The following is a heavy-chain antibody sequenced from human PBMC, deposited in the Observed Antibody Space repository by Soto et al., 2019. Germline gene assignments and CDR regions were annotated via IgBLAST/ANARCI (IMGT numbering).Heavy chain of an antibody. Sequence: SRRISCAGSGFTFSSYSMNWVRQDHGKGLEWVSSIRSRSSYIYYADSVKGRFTISRYNAKNSLYVQMNSLRAEDTAVYYCARDALRPGLEWLVYAGMVVWGQGTTVTVSS. CDR1: GFTFSSYS. CDR3: ARDALRPGLEWLVYAGMVV. J-gene: IGHJ6*02. D-gene: IGHD3-3*01. CDR2: IRSRSSYI. V-gene: IGHV3-21*01.